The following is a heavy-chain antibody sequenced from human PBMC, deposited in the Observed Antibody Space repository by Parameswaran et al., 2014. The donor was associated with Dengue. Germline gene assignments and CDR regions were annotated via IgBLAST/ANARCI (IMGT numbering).Heavy chain of an antibody. V-gene: IGHV1-2*02. CDR3: ARDGVGELSDLPQLNIDY. CDR2: INPNSGGT. J-gene: IGHJ4*02. Sequence: WVRQAPGQGLEWMGWINPNSGGTNYAQKFQGRVTMTRDTSISTAYMELSRLRSDDTAVYYCARDGVGELSDLPQLNIDYWGQGTLVTVSS. D-gene: IGHD3-10*01.